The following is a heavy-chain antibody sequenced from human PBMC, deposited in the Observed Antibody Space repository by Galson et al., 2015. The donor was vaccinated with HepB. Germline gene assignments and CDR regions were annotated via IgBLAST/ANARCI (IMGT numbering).Heavy chain of an antibody. D-gene: IGHD3-10*01. CDR2: IRSQIYGGTT. CDR1: GFTFGDYA. V-gene: IGHV3-49*04. Sequence: SLRLSCAASGFTFGDYAMSWVRQAPGKGLEWVGFIRSQIYGGTTEYAASVNGRFTISGDDSKSIAYLQMNSLKTEDTAVYYCTRGDYYGPGTYYRFSHFDYWGQGTLVTVSS. J-gene: IGHJ4*02. CDR3: TRGDYYGPGTYYRFSHFDY.